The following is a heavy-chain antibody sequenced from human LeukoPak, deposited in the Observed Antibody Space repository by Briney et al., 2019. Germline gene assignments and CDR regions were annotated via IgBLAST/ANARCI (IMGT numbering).Heavy chain of an antibody. D-gene: IGHD1-26*01. CDR3: ARATLGANFDY. Sequence: SETLSLTCTVSGGSISSGGYYWSWIRQHPGKGLEWIGYIYYTGSTYYNPSLESRVTISVDTSKNQFSLKLSSVTAADTAVYYCARATLGANFDYWGQGTLVTVYS. J-gene: IGHJ4*02. CDR1: GGSISSGGYY. CDR2: IYYTGST. V-gene: IGHV4-31*03.